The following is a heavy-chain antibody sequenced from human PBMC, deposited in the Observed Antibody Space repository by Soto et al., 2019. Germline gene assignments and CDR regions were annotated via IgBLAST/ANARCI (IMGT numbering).Heavy chain of an antibody. D-gene: IGHD2-2*01. V-gene: IGHV3-30*18. CDR1: GFTFSSYG. J-gene: IGHJ4*02. CDR3: AKDRGRYCSSTSCYLFDY. Sequence: GGSLRLSCAASGFTFSSYGMHWVRQAPGKGLEWVAVISYDGSNKYYADSVKGRFTISRDNSKNTLYLQMNSLRDEDTAVFYCAKDRGRYCSSTSCYLFDYWGQGTLVTVSS. CDR2: ISYDGSNK.